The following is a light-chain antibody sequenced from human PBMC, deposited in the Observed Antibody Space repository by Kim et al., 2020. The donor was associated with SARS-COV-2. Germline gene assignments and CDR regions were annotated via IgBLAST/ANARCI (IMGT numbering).Light chain of an antibody. V-gene: IGLV2-14*03. CDR1: SRDIGHYNY. J-gene: IGLJ1*01. CDR2: DVT. Sequence: QSALTQPASVSGIPGQSITIRCTGTSRDIGHYNYVSWYQQYPGKVPRLLIYDVTQRPSGIPSRFSGSKSGNTASLTISGLHITDEADYYCSTYTGSNTIFGPGTKVTVL. CDR3: STYTGSNTI.